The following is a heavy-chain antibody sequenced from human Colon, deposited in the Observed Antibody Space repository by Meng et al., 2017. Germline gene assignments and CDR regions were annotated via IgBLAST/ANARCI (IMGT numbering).Heavy chain of an antibody. Sequence: HRPESGPGLVKPYQPLSLTCTVSGGSISSGDYYWSWIRQPPGKGLEWIGYIYYSGSTYYNPSLKSRVTTSVDTSKNQFSLKLSSVTAADTAVYYCARGPTTYFDYWGQGTLVTVFS. CDR3: ARGPTTYFDY. CDR2: IYYSGST. CDR1: GGSISSGDYY. J-gene: IGHJ4*02. V-gene: IGHV4-30-4*01. D-gene: IGHD4-17*01.